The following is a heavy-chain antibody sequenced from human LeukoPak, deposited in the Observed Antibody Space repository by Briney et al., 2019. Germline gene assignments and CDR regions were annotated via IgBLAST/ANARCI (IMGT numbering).Heavy chain of an antibody. CDR2: ISGSGGST. CDR1: GFSFSNYG. V-gene: IGHV3-23*01. D-gene: IGHD3-16*02. J-gene: IGHJ5*02. CDR3: AKDRYDYVWGSYRRYNWFDP. Sequence: GGSLRLSCAASGFSFSNYGMHWVRQAPGKGLEWVSAISGSGGSTYYADSVKGRFTISRDNSKNTLYLQMNSLRAEDTAVYYCAKDRYDYVWGSYRRYNWFDPWGQGTLVTVSS.